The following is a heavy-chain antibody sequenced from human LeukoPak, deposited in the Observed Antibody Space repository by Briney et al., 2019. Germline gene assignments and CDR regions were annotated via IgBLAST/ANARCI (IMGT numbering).Heavy chain of an antibody. CDR1: GGSISSYY. Sequence: SETLSLTCTVSGGSISSYYWSWIRQPPGKGLEWIGYIYYSGSTNYNPSLKSRVTISVDTSKNQFSPRLSSVTAADTAVYYCARVMGYAFDIWGQGTMVTVSS. J-gene: IGHJ3*02. V-gene: IGHV4-59*01. CDR2: IYYSGST. CDR3: ARVMGYAFDI. D-gene: IGHD3-10*01.